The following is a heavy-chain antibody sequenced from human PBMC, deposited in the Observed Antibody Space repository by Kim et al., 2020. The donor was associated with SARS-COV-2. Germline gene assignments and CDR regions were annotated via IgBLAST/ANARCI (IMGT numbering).Heavy chain of an antibody. D-gene: IGHD5-12*01. CDR3: AAEPNSGHGGGDAFDI. J-gene: IGHJ3*02. CDR1: GFTFTSSA. CDR2: IVVGSGNT. Sequence: SVKVSCKASGFTFTSSAVQWVRQARGQRLEWIGWIVVGSGNTNYAQKFQERVTITRDMSTSTAYMELSSLRSEDTAVYYCAAEPNSGHGGGDAFDIWGQGTMVTVSS. V-gene: IGHV1-58*01.